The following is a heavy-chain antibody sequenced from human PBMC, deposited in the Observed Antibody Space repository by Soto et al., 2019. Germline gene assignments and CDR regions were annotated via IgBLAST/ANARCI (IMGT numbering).Heavy chain of an antibody. V-gene: IGHV1-2*02. CDR3: ARGSDYDPGNWFDP. Sequence: GASVKVSCKASGYTFTGYYMHWVRQAPGQGLEWMGWINPNSGGTNYAQKFQGRVTMTRDTSISTAYMELSRLRSDDTAVYYCARGSDYDPGNWFDPWAREPWSPSPQ. CDR2: INPNSGGT. J-gene: IGHJ5*02. D-gene: IGHD3-22*01. CDR1: GYTFTGYY.